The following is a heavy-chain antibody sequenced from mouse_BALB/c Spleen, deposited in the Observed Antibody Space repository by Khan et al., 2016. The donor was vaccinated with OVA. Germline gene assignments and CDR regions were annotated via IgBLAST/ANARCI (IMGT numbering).Heavy chain of an antibody. Sequence: VQLKQSGPGLVKPAQSLSLTCTVTGYSLTSNYAWNWIRQFPGNKLGWMGYINYSGSTSYTPSLKGRISITRDTSKNQFFMQLNSVTTEDTATYFCARGRAYWGQGTLVTVSA. V-gene: IGHV3-2*02. CDR2: INYSGST. CDR1: GYSLTSNYA. J-gene: IGHJ3*01. D-gene: IGHD3-3*01. CDR3: ARGRAY.